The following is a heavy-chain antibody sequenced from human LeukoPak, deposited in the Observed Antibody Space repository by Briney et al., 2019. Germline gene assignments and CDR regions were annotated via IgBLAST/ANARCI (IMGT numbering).Heavy chain of an antibody. CDR2: INHSGST. CDR3: ARGPSSGELDY. V-gene: IGHV4-34*01. Sequence: PSETLSLTCAVYGGSFSGYYWSWIRQPPGKGLEWIGEINHSGSTNYNPSLKSRVTISVDTSKNQFSLKLSSVTAADTAVYYCARGPSSGELDYWGQGTLVTVSS. CDR1: GGSFSGYY. D-gene: IGHD2-15*01. J-gene: IGHJ4*02.